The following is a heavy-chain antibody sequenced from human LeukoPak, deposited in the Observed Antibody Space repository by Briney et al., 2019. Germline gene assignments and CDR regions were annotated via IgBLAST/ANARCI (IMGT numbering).Heavy chain of an antibody. CDR3: ARDSTSFSDAFDI. V-gene: IGHV4-59*01. D-gene: IGHD1-26*01. Sequence: SETLSLTCTVSGGSLSNYFWTWIRQPPGKGLEWIGVIYYSGSTNYNPSLKSRVTISVDTSKNQFSVKLSSVTAAVTAVYYCARDSTSFSDAFDIWGQGTMVTVSS. CDR1: GGSLSNYF. CDR2: IYYSGST. J-gene: IGHJ3*02.